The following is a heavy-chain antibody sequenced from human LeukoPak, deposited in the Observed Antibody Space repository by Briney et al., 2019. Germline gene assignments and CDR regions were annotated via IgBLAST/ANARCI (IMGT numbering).Heavy chain of an antibody. CDR2: IYYSGST. V-gene: IGHV4-30-4*01. D-gene: IGHD4-17*01. J-gene: IGHJ3*02. Sequence: SETLSLTCTVSGGSVSSGDYYWSWIRQPPGKGLEWIGYIYYSGSTYYNPSLRSRVTISVDTSKNQFSLKLSSVTAADTAVYYCARRTVTIDHDAFDIWGQGTMVTVSS. CDR3: ARRTVTIDHDAFDI. CDR1: GGSVSSGDYY.